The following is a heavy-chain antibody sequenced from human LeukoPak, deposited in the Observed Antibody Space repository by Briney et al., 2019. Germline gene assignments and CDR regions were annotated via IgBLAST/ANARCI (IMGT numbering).Heavy chain of an antibody. D-gene: IGHD4-23*01. Sequence: ASVKVSCKASGYTFTSYGISWVRQAPGQGLEWMGWISAYNGNTNYAQNLQGRVTMTTDTSTSTAYMELRSLRSDDTAVYYCARDWVATSLDAFDIWGQGTMVIVSS. V-gene: IGHV1-18*01. CDR2: ISAYNGNT. J-gene: IGHJ3*02. CDR1: GYTFTSYG. CDR3: ARDWVATSLDAFDI.